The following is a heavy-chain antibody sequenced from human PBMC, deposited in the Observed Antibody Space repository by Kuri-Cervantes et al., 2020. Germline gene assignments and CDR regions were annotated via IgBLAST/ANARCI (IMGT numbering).Heavy chain of an antibody. J-gene: IGHJ4*02. Sequence: GGSLRLSCATSGFTFSNSAIHWVRQAPGKGLEWVAVISYDGKEKNYADSVKGRFTISRDNAKNSLYLQMNSLRAEDTAVYYCARRVEWRLGSWLDYWGQGTLVTVSS. CDR1: GFTFSNSA. V-gene: IGHV3-30*04. CDR2: ISYDGKEK. D-gene: IGHD3-3*01. CDR3: ARRVEWRLGSWLDY.